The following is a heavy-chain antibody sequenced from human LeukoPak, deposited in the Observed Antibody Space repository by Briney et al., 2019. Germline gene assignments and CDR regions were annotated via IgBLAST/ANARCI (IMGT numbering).Heavy chain of an antibody. CDR3: ARGGQGAVDY. CDR2: INNDGRVT. D-gene: IGHD3-16*01. V-gene: IGHV3-74*01. J-gene: IGHJ4*02. Sequence: GGSLRLSCAASGFTFSSNWMHWVRQAPGKGLVWVSFINNDGRVTSYADSVEGRFTISRDNAKNTPYLQMNSLRAEGTAMYYCARGGQGAVDYWGPGTLVTVSS. CDR1: GFTFSSNW.